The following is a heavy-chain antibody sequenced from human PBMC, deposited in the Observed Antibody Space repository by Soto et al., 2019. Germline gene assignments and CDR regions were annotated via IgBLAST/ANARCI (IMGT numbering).Heavy chain of an antibody. J-gene: IGHJ4*02. CDR3: ARSEYGSGSYYSNY. D-gene: IGHD3-10*01. CDR1: GGSFSGYY. V-gene: IGHV4-34*01. Sequence: TLSLTCAVYGGSFSGYYWSWIRQPPGKGLEWIGEINHSGSTNYNPSLKSRVTISVDTSKNQFSLKLSSVTAADTAVYYCARSEYGSGSYYSNYWGQGTLVPVSS. CDR2: INHSGST.